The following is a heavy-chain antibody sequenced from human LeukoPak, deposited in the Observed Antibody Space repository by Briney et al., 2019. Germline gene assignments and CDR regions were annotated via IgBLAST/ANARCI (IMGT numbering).Heavy chain of an antibody. D-gene: IGHD3-9*01. J-gene: IGHJ4*02. CDR1: GRSLNSNNHH. V-gene: IGHV4-39*01. CDR3: ARRGDILTDYAFDC. CDR2: IYYSGTT. Sequence: PSDTLSLTCSVSGRSLNSNNHHWAWLRQATGKDLAWVGNIYYSGTTSYNTPPKSRDTISVDTSKNQCSLRRSSVTAADTAVYYCARRGDILTDYAFDCGGQGTLVTVSS.